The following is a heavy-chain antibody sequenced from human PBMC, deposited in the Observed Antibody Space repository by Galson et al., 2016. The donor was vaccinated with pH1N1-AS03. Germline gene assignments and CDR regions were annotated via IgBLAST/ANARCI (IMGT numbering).Heavy chain of an antibody. V-gene: IGHV3-30*18. D-gene: IGHD3-9*01. J-gene: IGHJ6*02. CDR2: ISFDGSKT. CDR3: GKDRNDDILTGYPFYSVDV. CDR1: GFTFSNYG. Sequence: SLRLSCAASGFTFSNYGIHWVRQAPGKGLEWVALISFDGSKTCTADSVKGRLTISRDNSKNTVHLRMNSVRADDTALYYCGKDRNDDILTGYPFYSVDVWGQGTTVTVSS.